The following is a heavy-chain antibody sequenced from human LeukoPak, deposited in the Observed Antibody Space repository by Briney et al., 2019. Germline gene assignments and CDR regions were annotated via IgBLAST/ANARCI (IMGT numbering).Heavy chain of an antibody. V-gene: IGHV1-18*01. Sequence: GASVKVSCKASGYTFTSYGISWVRQAPGQGLEWMGWISAYNGNTNYAQKLQGRVTMTTDTSTSTAYMELRSLRSDDTAVYYCARGIVLMVYGSLTYDPWGQGTLVTVSS. CDR3: ARGIVLMVYGSLTYDP. J-gene: IGHJ5*02. D-gene: IGHD2-8*01. CDR2: ISAYNGNT. CDR1: GYTFTSYG.